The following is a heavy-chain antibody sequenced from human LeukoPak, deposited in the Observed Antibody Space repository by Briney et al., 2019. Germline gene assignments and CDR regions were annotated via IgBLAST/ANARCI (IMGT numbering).Heavy chain of an antibody. J-gene: IGHJ4*02. CDR1: GFTFSSYA. D-gene: IGHD3-10*01. V-gene: IGHV3-30*04. Sequence: PGGSLRLSCAASGFTFSSYAMHWVRQAPGKGLEWVAVISYDGSNKYYADSVKGRFTISRDNSKNTLYLQMNSLRAEDTAVYYCAREAMVRGVITFFDYWGQGTLATVSS. CDR2: ISYDGSNK. CDR3: AREAMVRGVITFFDY.